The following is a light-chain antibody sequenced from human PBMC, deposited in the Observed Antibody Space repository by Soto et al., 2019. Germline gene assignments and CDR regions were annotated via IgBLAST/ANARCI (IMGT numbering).Light chain of an antibody. CDR1: QSVTSRY. J-gene: IGKJ1*01. CDR3: QRYGSSAWS. V-gene: IGKV3-20*01. Sequence: EVVLAQSPGTLSLSPGERATLSCRASQSVTSRYLAWYQQKLGQSPRLLIYGASSRATGIPDSFRGSGYGTDFTLTITRLEHEELAVYSCQRYGSSAWSVGQGTKVEIQ. CDR2: GAS.